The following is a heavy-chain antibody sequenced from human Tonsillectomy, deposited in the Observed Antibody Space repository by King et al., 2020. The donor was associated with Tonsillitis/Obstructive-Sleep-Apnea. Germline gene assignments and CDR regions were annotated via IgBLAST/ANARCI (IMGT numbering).Heavy chain of an antibody. D-gene: IGHD2-2*02. V-gene: IGHV3-20*04. J-gene: IGHJ4*02. CDR1: GFTFDDYG. Sequence: AQLVQSGGGGVRPGGSLRLSCAASGFTFDDYGISWVRQAPGKGLEWVSGINWNGDSTGCADSVKGRFTLSRDTAKNSLYLQMNSLRAEDTAFYYCARVGCSSTRCYIDYWGQGTLVTVSS. CDR3: ARVGCSSTRCYIDY. CDR2: INWNGDST.